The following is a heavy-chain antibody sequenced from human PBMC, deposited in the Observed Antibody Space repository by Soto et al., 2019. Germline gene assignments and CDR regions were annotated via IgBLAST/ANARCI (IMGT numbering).Heavy chain of an antibody. Sequence: GGSLRLSCAASGFTFSSYSMNWVRQAPGKGLEWVSYISSSSSTIYYADSVKGRFTISRDNAKNSLYLQMNSLRAEDTAVYYCARDQPETYYDFWSGYYSKGVDAFDIWGQGTMVTVSS. CDR1: GFTFSSYS. J-gene: IGHJ3*02. CDR2: ISSSSSTI. V-gene: IGHV3-48*01. D-gene: IGHD3-3*01. CDR3: ARDQPETYYDFWSGYYSKGVDAFDI.